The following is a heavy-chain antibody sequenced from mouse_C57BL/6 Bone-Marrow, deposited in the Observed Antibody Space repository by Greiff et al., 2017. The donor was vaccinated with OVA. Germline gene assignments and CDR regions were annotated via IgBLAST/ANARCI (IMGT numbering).Heavy chain of an antibody. V-gene: IGHV1-15*01. D-gene: IGHD2-2*01. CDR1: GYTFPDYE. CDR3: AREWLRWYFDV. J-gene: IGHJ1*03. CDR2: IDPDTGGT. Sequence: VQLQQSGAALVRPGASVTLSCKASGYTFPDYEMPWVKQTPVHGLEWICAIDPDTGGTAYNQQFKGKAILTADKSSSTAYMELRRLTSEDSAVYYCAREWLRWYFDVGGTGTTVTVTS.